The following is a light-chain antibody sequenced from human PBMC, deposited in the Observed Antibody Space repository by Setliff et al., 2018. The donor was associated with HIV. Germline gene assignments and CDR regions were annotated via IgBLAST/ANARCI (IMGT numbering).Light chain of an antibody. J-gene: IGLJ3*02. CDR2: EVR. Sequence: QSALTQPASVSGPPGQSITISCAGTSSDVGDYAFVSWYQQHPGKAPKLIIYEVRRRPSGISNRFSGSKSGNTASLTISGLQTDDEADYHCSSYTTRGTWVFGGGTKVTVL. CDR1: SSDVGDYAF. V-gene: IGLV2-14*03. CDR3: SSYTTRGTWV.